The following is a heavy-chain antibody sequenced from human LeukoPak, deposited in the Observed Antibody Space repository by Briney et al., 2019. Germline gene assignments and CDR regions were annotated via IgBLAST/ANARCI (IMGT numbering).Heavy chain of an antibody. V-gene: IGHV3-20*04. D-gene: IGHD4-17*01. CDR1: GFTFDDYG. J-gene: IGHJ3*02. CDR2: INWNGGST. Sequence: GGSLRLSCAASGFTFDDYGMSWVRQAPGKGLEWVSGINWNGGSTGYADSVKGRFTISRDNAKNSLYLQMNSLRDEDTALYYCAREGYGDYRHDAFDIWGQGTMVTVSS. CDR3: AREGYGDYRHDAFDI.